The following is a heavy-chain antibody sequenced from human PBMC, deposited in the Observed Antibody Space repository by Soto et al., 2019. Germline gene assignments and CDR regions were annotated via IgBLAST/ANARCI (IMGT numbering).Heavy chain of an antibody. CDR1: GFTFSSYG. V-gene: IGHV3-33*01. Sequence: QVQLVESGGGVVQPGRSLRLSCAASGFTFSSYGMHWVRQAPGKGLEWVAVIWYDGSSKYYADSVKGRFTISRDNSKNTLYLQTNSLRAEDTAVYYCARWGIAAGDYWGQGTLVTVSS. CDR3: ARWGIAAGDY. D-gene: IGHD6-13*01. CDR2: IWYDGSSK. J-gene: IGHJ4*02.